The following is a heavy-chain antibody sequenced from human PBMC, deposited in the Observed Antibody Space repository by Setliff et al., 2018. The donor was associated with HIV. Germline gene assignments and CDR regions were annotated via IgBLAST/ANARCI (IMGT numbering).Heavy chain of an antibody. Sequence: ASVKVSCKVYGYTVAEFSMHWVRQAPGKGLEWVAGFDPEDGVTFYAQNFQGRVTITTDESTSTAYMELSSLRSEDTAVYYCARANYYYGMDVWGQGTTVTVSS. CDR3: ARANYYYGMDV. CDR2: FDPEDGVT. V-gene: IGHV1-24*01. J-gene: IGHJ6*02. CDR1: GYTVAEFS.